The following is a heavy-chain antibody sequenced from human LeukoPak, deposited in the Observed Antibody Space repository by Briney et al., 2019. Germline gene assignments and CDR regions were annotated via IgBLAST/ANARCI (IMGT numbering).Heavy chain of an antibody. CDR2: INAGNGNT. CDR1: GYTFTYYA. Sequence: ASVKVSCKASGYTFTYYAIHWVRQAPGQRLEWMGWINAGNGNTKYSQKFQGRVTITADESASTAYMELSSLRSEDTAVYYCARDSSDIRSLIAHWGQGTLVTVSS. CDR3: ARDSSDIRSLIAH. J-gene: IGHJ1*01. D-gene: IGHD2-15*01. V-gene: IGHV1-3*01.